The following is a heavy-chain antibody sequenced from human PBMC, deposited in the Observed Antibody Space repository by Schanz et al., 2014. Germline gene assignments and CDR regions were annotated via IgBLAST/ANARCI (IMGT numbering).Heavy chain of an antibody. CDR1: GYTFTSNG. Sequence: QVQLVQSGAEVKEPGASVKVSCKASGYTFTSNGITWVRQATGQGLEWMGWINTYNGDTAYAQNMQGRVTMTTDTSTSTAYMELRNLRSDDTAVYYCVRDGDERLVVIFDQWGQGTLVTVSS. CDR2: INTYNGDT. D-gene: IGHD3-22*01. V-gene: IGHV1-18*04. CDR3: VRDGDERLVVIFDQ. J-gene: IGHJ4*02.